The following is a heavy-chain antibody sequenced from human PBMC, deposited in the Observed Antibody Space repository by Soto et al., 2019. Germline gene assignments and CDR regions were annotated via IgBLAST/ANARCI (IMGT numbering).Heavy chain of an antibody. CDR3: ARLTSGPVYFDY. J-gene: IGHJ4*02. V-gene: IGHV4-31*03. CDR1: GGSISSGGYY. CDR2: IYYSGST. D-gene: IGHD3-10*01. Sequence: QVQLQESGPGLVKPSQTLSLTCTVSGGSISSGGYYWSWIRQHPGKGLEWIGYIYYSGSTYYNPSRKGRVTISVDTSKNQSSLKLSSVTAADTAVYYCARLTSGPVYFDYWGQGTLVTVSS.